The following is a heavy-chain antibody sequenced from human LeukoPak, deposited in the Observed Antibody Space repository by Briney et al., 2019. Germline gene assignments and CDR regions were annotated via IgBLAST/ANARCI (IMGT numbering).Heavy chain of an antibody. Sequence: PGGSLRLSCAASGFTFSTYAMSWVRQAPGKGLEWVSSISSSSSYIYYADSVKGRFTISRDNAKNSLYLQMNSLRAEDTAVYYCARGLGYCSGGSCSNYYYYYYMDVWGKGTTVTVSS. J-gene: IGHJ6*03. D-gene: IGHD2-15*01. CDR1: GFTFSTYA. CDR3: ARGLGYCSGGSCSNYYYYYYMDV. CDR2: ISSSSSYI. V-gene: IGHV3-21*01.